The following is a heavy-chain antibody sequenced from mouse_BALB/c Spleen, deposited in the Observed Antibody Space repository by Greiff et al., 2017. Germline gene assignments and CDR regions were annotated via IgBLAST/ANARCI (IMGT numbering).Heavy chain of an antibody. CDR3: APYEFYAMDY. CDR1: GFNIKDTY. D-gene: IGHD2-3*01. J-gene: IGHJ4*01. Sequence: VQLKESGAELVKPGASVKLSCTASGFNIKDTYMHWVKQRPEQGLEWIGRIDPANGNTKYDPKFQGKATITADTSSNTAYLQLSSLTSEDTAVYYCAPYEFYAMDYWGQGTSVTVSS. CDR2: IDPANGNT. V-gene: IGHV14-3*02.